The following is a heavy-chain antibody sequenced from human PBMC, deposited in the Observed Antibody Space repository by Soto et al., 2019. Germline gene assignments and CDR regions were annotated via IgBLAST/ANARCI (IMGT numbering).Heavy chain of an antibody. CDR3: ARHTPAISISDH. CDR1: GGSISSSSYY. J-gene: IGHJ4*02. D-gene: IGHD2-15*01. CDR2: IYYSGST. Sequence: QLQLQESGPGLVKPSETLSLTCTVSGGSISSSSYYWGWIRQPPGKGLEWIGSIYYSGSTYYNPSLKSRVTISVDTSNNHFSLKLSSLTAADTAVYYCARHTPAISISDHWGQGTLVTVSS. V-gene: IGHV4-39*01.